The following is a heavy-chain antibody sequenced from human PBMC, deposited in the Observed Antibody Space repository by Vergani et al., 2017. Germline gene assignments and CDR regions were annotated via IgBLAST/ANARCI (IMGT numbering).Heavy chain of an antibody. CDR2: INQDGSEK. CDR1: GFIFSHYW. J-gene: IGHJ5*02. Sequence: EVQLVESGGGLVQPGGSLRLSCAASGFIFSHYWMSWVRQAPGKGLEWVANINQDGSEKYYVDSVKGRFTISRDNAKNSLYLKMNSLRAEDTALYYCARINYYGSSGYSLTRWHNWFDPWGQGTLITCSS. D-gene: IGHD3-22*01. V-gene: IGHV3-7*01. CDR3: ARINYYGSSGYSLTRWHNWFDP.